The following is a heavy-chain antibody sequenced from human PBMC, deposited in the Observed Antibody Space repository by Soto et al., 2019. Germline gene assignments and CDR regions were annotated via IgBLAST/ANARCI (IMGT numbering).Heavy chain of an antibody. CDR3: AREPEDGVPGDY. Sequence: QVHLVQSSAEVKKPGASVRVSCEASGYTFTSYTIPWARQAPGQGLEWMGWIIVSHGSPRYAPQFQGRITFGRDTSATTADMELISLTVEDAAVYYCAREPEDGVPGDYWGQGTPVVVSS. CDR2: IIVSHGSP. J-gene: IGHJ4*02. V-gene: IGHV1-3*01. CDR1: GYTFTSYT. D-gene: IGHD2-8*01.